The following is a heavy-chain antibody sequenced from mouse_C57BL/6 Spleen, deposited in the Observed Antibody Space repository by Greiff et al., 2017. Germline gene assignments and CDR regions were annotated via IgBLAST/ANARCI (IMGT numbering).Heavy chain of an antibody. CDR2: INPNNGGT. V-gene: IGHV1-22*01. CDR1: GYTFTDYN. Sequence: VQLKQSGPELVKPGASVTMSCKASGYTFTDYNMHWVKQSHGKSLAWIGYINPNNGGTSYNQKFKGKATLTVNKSSSTAYMELRSLTSEDSAVYYCAKYLSYAMDYWGQGTSVTVSS. J-gene: IGHJ4*01. D-gene: IGHD5-1-1*01. CDR3: AKYLSYAMDY.